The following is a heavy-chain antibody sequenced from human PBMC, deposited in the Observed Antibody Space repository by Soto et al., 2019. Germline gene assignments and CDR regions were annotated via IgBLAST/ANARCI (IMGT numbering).Heavy chain of an antibody. J-gene: IGHJ5*02. D-gene: IGHD6-6*01. V-gene: IGHV4-39*02. Sequence: PSETLSLTCTVSDDSISSSSYFWAWIRQPPGKGLEWIATIYYSGSTYYNPSLKSRVTMSVDTSKNQFSLKLSSVTAADTAVYYCARERPDGARLDPWGQGTLVTVSS. CDR3: ARERPDGARLDP. CDR1: DDSISSSSYF. CDR2: IYYSGST.